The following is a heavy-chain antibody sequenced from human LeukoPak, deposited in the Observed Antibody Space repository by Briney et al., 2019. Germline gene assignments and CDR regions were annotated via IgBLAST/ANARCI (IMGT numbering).Heavy chain of an antibody. D-gene: IGHD3-16*01. J-gene: IGHJ4*02. CDR2: IKQDGSEE. CDR3: ARGLGVLY. V-gene: IGHV3-7*01. Sequence: GGSLRLSCAAPGFTFSSYWMSWVRQAPGKGLEWVANIKQDGSEEYYVDSVKGRFTISRDNAKNSLYLQMNSLRAEDTAVYYCARGLGVLYWGQGTLVTVSS. CDR1: GFTFSSYW.